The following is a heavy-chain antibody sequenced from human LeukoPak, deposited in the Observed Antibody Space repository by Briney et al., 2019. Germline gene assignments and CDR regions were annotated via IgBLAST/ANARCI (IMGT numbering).Heavy chain of an antibody. D-gene: IGHD1-7*01. CDR3: ARPQRGNWNYEGYAFDI. V-gene: IGHV3-53*05. CDR1: GFTVSSNY. CDR2: IYSGGST. Sequence: GGSLRLSCAASGFTVSSNYMSWVRQAPGKGLEWVSVIYSGGSTYYADSVKGRFTISRDNSKNTLYLQMNSLRAEDTAVYYCARPQRGNWNYEGYAFDIWGQGTMVTVSS. J-gene: IGHJ3*02.